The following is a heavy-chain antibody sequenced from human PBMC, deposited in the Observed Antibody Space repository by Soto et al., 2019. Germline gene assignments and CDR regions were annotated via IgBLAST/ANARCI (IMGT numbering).Heavy chain of an antibody. CDR3: AREGQAPYYYYGMDV. CDR1: GYTFTNYG. J-gene: IGHJ6*02. CDR2: ISGYNGNT. Sequence: QVQVVQSGDGVKKPGASVKVSCKASGYTFTNYGFSWVRQAPGQGLEWMGWISGYNGNTKYAEKFQGRVTMTTDTSTSTAHMELRSLGSDDTAVYYCAREGQAPYYYYGMDVWGQGTAVTVSS. V-gene: IGHV1-18*01.